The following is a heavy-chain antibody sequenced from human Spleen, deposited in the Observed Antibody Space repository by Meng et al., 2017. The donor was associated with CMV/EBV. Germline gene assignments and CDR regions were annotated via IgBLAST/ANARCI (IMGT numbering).Heavy chain of an antibody. V-gene: IGHV3-53*01. CDR1: GFTFSDYY. CDR2: IYSGGST. J-gene: IGHJ3*02. Sequence: GESLKTSCAASGFTFSDYYMSWVRQAPGKGLEWVSVIYSGGSTYYADSVKGRFTISRDNSKNTLYLQMNSLRAEDTAVYYCARERGAHTITDAFDIWGQGTMVTVSS. D-gene: IGHD1-14*01. CDR3: ARERGAHTITDAFDI.